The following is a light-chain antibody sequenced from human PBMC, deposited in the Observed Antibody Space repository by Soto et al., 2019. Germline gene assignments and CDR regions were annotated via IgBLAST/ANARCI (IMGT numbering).Light chain of an antibody. J-gene: IGLJ1*01. CDR2: EVT. CDR1: SSDVGGYDY. CDR3: SSYTTTSTYV. Sequence: QSVLTQPASVSGSPGQSITISCTGTSSDVGGYDYVSWYQQHPGKAPKFMIYEVTNRPSGVSHRFSGSKSGSTASLTISGLQAEDEADYYCSSYTTTSTYVFGTGTKVTVL. V-gene: IGLV2-14*01.